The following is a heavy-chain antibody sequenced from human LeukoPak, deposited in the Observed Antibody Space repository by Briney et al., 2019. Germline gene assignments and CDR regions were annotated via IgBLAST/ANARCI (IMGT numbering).Heavy chain of an antibody. CDR2: INHSGST. J-gene: IGHJ4*02. CDR1: GFTFSSYA. CDR3: ARGNGEYGDLYFDY. Sequence: GSLRLSCAASGFTFSSYAMSWVRQPPGKGLEWIGEINHSGSTNYNPSLKSRVTISVDTSKNQFSLKLSSVTAADTAVYYCARGNGEYGDLYFDYWGQGTLVTVSS. V-gene: IGHV4-34*01. D-gene: IGHD4-17*01.